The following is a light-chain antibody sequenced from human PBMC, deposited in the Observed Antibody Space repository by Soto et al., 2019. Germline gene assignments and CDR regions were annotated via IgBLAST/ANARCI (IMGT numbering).Light chain of an antibody. CDR1: SSNIGSNT. CDR3: AAWDDSLNGQVV. J-gene: IGLJ2*01. Sequence: QSVLTQPPSASGTPGQRVTISCSGSSSNIGSNTVNWYQQLPGTAPKLLIYSNNQRPSGVPDRFSGSQSGTSASLAISGLQSEEEADYYCAAWDDSLNGQVVFGGGTKLTVL. V-gene: IGLV1-44*01. CDR2: SNN.